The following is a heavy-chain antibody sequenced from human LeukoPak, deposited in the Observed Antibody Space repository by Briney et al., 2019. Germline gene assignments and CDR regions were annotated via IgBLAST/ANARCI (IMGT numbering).Heavy chain of an antibody. D-gene: IGHD6-13*01. Sequence: GGSLRLSCAASGFTFSSYGMSWVRQAPGKGLEWVSAISGSGGSTYYADSVKGRFTISRDNSKNTLYLQMNSLRAEDTAVYYCALLRSSSSWPYYYYYYMDVWGKGTTVTISS. CDR3: ALLRSSSSWPYYYYYYMDV. CDR1: GFTFSSYG. V-gene: IGHV3-23*01. CDR2: ISGSGGST. J-gene: IGHJ6*03.